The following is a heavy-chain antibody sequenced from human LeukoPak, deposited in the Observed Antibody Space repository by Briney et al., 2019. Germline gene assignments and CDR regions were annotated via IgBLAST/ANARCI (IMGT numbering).Heavy chain of an antibody. J-gene: IGHJ4*02. D-gene: IGHD3-10*01. CDR3: ARDRIYGSGSDHFDY. V-gene: IGHV4-39*07. CDR1: GGSISSSSYY. Sequence: SETLSLTCTVSGGSISSSSYYWGWIRQPPGKGLEWIGSIYYSGSTYYNPSLKSRVTISVDTSKNQFSLKLRSVTAADTAVYYCARDRIYGSGSDHFDYWGQGTLVTVSS. CDR2: IYYSGST.